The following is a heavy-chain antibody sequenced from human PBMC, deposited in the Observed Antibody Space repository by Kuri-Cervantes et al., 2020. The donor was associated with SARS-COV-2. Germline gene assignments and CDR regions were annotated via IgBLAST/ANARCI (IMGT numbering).Heavy chain of an antibody. CDR1: GFTFSSYA. J-gene: IGHJ4*02. Sequence: GGSLRLSCAAPGFTFSSYAMHWVRQAPGKGLEWVAVISYDGSNKYYADSVKGRFTISRDNSKNTLYLQMNSLRAEDTAVYYCASLEYSSSSGVSVCDYWGQGTLVTVSS. V-gene: IGHV3-30-3*01. CDR3: ASLEYSSSSGVSVCDY. D-gene: IGHD6-6*01. CDR2: ISYDGSNK.